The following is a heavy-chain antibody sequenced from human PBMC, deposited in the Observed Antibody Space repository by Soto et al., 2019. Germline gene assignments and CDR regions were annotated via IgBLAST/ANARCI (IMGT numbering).Heavy chain of an antibody. J-gene: IGHJ4*02. CDR1: GFTFSSYE. V-gene: IGHV3-48*03. Sequence: GGSLRLSCAASGFTFSSYEMNWVRQAPGKGLEWVSYISSSGSTIYYADSGKGRFTISRDNAKNSLYLQMNSLRAEDTAVYYCARDPIPRYCSSTSCYIYWGQGTLVTVSS. CDR3: ARDPIPRYCSSTSCYIY. D-gene: IGHD2-2*02. CDR2: ISSSGSTI.